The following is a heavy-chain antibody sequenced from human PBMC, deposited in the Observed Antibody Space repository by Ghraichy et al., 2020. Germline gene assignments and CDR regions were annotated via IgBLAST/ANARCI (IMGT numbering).Heavy chain of an antibody. J-gene: IGHJ6*02. V-gene: IGHV4-31*03. CDR3: ARVGYTGCMDV. Sequence: SETLSLTCTVTGGSISSGGYYWSWIRQHPGKALQWIGYIYYSGNTYYNPVPRESSHYNPSLESRVTISGDTSVNRFSLRLTSVTAADTAVYYCARVGYTGCMDVWGQGTTVTVSS. D-gene: IGHD5-18*01. CDR2: IYYSGNT. CDR1: GGSISSGGYY.